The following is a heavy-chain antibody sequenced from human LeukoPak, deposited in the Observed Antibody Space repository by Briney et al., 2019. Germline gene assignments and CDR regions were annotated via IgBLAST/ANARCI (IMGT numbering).Heavy chain of an antibody. V-gene: IGHV3-7*01. CDR3: AKETDPGSISFYVFDS. D-gene: IGHD3-10*01. CDR2: IKPDGSEI. Sequence: PGGSLRLSCAASGFTFSRYWMSWVRQAPGKGLEWVANIKPDGSEIHYVDSVKGRFTISRDNAKNSLFLQMSSLRVEDSAVYHCAKETDPGSISFYVFDSWGQGTLVTVSS. J-gene: IGHJ4*02. CDR1: GFTFSRYW.